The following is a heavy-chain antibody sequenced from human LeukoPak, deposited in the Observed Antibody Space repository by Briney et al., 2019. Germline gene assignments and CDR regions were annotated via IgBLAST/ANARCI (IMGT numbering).Heavy chain of an antibody. CDR3: ARQAGSGGCLDY. D-gene: IGHD3-10*01. CDR1: GDSIGGSVDY. CDR2: ICYSGRT. V-gene: IGHV4-39*01. Sequence: KPSETLSLTCTVSGDSIGGSVDYWVWLRQPPGKGLEWIGSICYSGRTYYNPSRKSRVTISVDTSKNQFSLKLASVTAADTALYYCARQAGSGGCLDYWGQGTLVTVSS. J-gene: IGHJ4*02.